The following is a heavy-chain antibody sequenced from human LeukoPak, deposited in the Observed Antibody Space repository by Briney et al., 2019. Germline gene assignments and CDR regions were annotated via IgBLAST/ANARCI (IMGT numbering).Heavy chain of an antibody. J-gene: IGHJ4*02. CDR2: ISSSSSYI. Sequence: GGSVRLSCGASGFTFSSYSMNWVRQAPGKGLEWVSSISSSSSYIYYADSVKGRFTISRDNAKNSLYLQMNSLRAEDTAVYYCARTVAAAGTWYWGQGTLVTVSS. D-gene: IGHD6-13*01. V-gene: IGHV3-21*01. CDR1: GFTFSSYS. CDR3: ARTVAAAGTWY.